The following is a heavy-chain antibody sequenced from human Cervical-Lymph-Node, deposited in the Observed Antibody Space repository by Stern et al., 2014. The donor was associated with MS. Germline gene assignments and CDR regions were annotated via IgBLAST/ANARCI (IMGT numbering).Heavy chain of an antibody. D-gene: IGHD3-10*01. CDR3: ARGHPTYGSGYYYVMDV. Sequence: QVQLQQWGAGLLKPSETLSLTCGVYGGSFSGYYWSWIRQPPGKGLEWIGEINYSGSTNYNPSLKSRVTISVDTSKNQFSLNRRSVTAADTAVYYCARGHPTYGSGYYYVMDVWGQGTTVTVSS. CDR1: GGSFSGYY. J-gene: IGHJ6*02. V-gene: IGHV4-34*01. CDR2: INYSGST.